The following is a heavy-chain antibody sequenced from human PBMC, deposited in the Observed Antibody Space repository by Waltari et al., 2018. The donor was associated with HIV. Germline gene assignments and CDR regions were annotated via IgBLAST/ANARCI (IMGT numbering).Heavy chain of an antibody. CDR1: GHNFAGSW. J-gene: IGHJ3*02. Sequence: EEKLVQSGAVVKEPGECLKISCKRLGHNFAGSWVGWVRQMPGKGLEWMGVSSPGDSDAVYSPSFQGRVIMSTDSSISTVYLQWSSLRASDTAMYYCARRKGDYRTAFDIWGQGTMVTASS. D-gene: IGHD4-17*01. V-gene: IGHV5-51*01. CDR2: SSPGDSDA. CDR3: ARRKGDYRTAFDI.